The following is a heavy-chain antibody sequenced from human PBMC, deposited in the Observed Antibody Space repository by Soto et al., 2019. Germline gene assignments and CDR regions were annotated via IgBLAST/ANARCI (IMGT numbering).Heavy chain of an antibody. D-gene: IGHD1-1*01. Sequence: QVQLVQSGGEVRKPGASVKVSCKTSGYTFTNNGINWVRQAPGQGLEWMGWISGYNANTKYAQKFQRRVTLTTDTLTSTAFMELRSLRSDDTAVFYCATGSTHHNMDVWGQGTTVTVSS. CDR1: GYTFTNNG. V-gene: IGHV1-18*04. J-gene: IGHJ6*02. CDR3: ATGSTHHNMDV. CDR2: ISGYNANT.